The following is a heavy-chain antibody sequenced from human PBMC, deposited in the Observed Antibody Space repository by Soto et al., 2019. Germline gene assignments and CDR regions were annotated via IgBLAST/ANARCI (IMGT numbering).Heavy chain of an antibody. CDR3: ARDRKRLHLGELSLSLGGSGLDY. CDR2: ISSSSSYI. Sequence: EVQLVESGGGLVKPGGSLRLSCAASGFTFSSYSMNWVRQAPGKGLEWVSSISSSSSYIYYADSVKGRFTISRDNAKNSLYLQMNSLRAEDTAVYYCARDRKRLHLGELSLSLGGSGLDYWGQGTLVTVSS. D-gene: IGHD3-16*02. V-gene: IGHV3-21*01. J-gene: IGHJ4*02. CDR1: GFTFSSYS.